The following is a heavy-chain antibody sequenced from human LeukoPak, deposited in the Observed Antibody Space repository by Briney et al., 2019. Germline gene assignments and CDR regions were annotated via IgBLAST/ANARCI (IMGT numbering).Heavy chain of an antibody. Sequence: SETLSLTCTVSGGSISSSSYDWGGIRQARGKGLEWIGRIDGSGSTYYNPCRKSRVTISVDTSTHQFSLKLSSVTAAATAVYYCARLGYCSGGSCYSGVDDAFDIWGQGTMVTVSS. D-gene: IGHD2-15*01. J-gene: IGHJ3*02. V-gene: IGHV4-39*01. CDR2: IDGSGST. CDR1: GGSISSSSYD. CDR3: ARLGYCSGGSCYSGVDDAFDI.